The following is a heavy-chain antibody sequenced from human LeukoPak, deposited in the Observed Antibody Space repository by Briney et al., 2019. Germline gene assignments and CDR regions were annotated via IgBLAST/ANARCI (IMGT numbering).Heavy chain of an antibody. Sequence: GSLRLSCAASGFTFSGSAMHWVRQASGKGLEWVGRIRSKANSYATAYAASVKGRFTISRDDSKNTAYLQMNSLKTEDTAVYYCTGYYDILTGPVGVWGLGTLVTVSS. J-gene: IGHJ4*02. CDR3: TGYYDILTGPVGV. V-gene: IGHV3-73*01. CDR1: GFTFSGSA. CDR2: IRSKANSYAT. D-gene: IGHD3-9*01.